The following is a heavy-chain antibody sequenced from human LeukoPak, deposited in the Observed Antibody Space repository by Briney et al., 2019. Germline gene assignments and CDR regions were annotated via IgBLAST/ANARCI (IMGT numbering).Heavy chain of an antibody. D-gene: IGHD3-22*01. CDR1: GFTFSDTW. CDR3: AKFDSSGYSFFDY. J-gene: IGHJ4*02. V-gene: IGHV3-74*01. CDR2: IRSDGSDT. Sequence: PGGSLRLSCAASGFTFSDTWMHWVRQAPGEGLVWVSRIRSDGSDTRYAESVKGRFTISRDNAKNTLYLQMNSLRAEDTAVYYCAKFDSSGYSFFDYWGQGTLVTVSS.